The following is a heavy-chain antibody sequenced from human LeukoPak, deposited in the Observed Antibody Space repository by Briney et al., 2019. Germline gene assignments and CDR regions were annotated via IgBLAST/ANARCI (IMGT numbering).Heavy chain of an antibody. V-gene: IGHV3-30*03. CDR2: ISYDGSNK. D-gene: IGHD4-17*01. CDR3: ATTKDDYGDYGFHWYFDL. Sequence: GGSLRLSCAASGFTFSSYGMHWVRQAPGKGLEWVAVISYDGSNKYYADSVKGRFTISRDNSKNTLYLQMNSLRAEDTAVYYCATTKDDYGDYGFHWYFDLWGRGTLVTVSS. J-gene: IGHJ2*01. CDR1: GFTFSSYG.